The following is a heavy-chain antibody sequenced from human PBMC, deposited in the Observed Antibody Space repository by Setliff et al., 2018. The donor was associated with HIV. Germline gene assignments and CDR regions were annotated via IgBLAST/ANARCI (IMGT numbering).Heavy chain of an antibody. J-gene: IGHJ5*02. Sequence: GGSLRLSCAASGFTFSSYAMSWVRQAPGKGLEWVSAISGSGSSTYYADSVKGRFTISRDNAKNSLYLQMNSLRAEDTAVYYCARDHRPYFYDKAWFDPWGQGTLVTVSS. D-gene: IGHD3-22*01. CDR1: GFTFSSYA. CDR2: ISGSGSST. CDR3: ARDHRPYFYDKAWFDP. V-gene: IGHV3-23*01.